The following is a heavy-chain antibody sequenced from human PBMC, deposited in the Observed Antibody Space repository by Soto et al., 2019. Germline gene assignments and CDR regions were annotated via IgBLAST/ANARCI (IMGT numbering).Heavy chain of an antibody. D-gene: IGHD6-19*01. J-gene: IGHJ4*02. CDR3: ATSSGALAARFPYSIHY. CDR2: ISSGSSTI. Sequence: GGSLRLSCAAAGFRFNDYYMTWIRQAPGKGLEWVSYISSGSSTIFYAHSVKGRFTISRDNAKNSLYLQMNSLRAEDTAVYYCATSSGALAARFPYSIHYWGPG. CDR1: GFRFNDYY. V-gene: IGHV3-11*01.